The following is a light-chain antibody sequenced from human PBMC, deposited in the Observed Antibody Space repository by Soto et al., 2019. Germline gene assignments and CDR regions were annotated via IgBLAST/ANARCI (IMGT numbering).Light chain of an antibody. CDR3: QQYNSFSYT. Sequence: DIQMTQSPSTLSASVGDTVTLTCRASQSVSSWLAWYQQKPGKAPKLLIYDASSLASGVPSRFSGSGSGTEFTLTISSLQPDDCATYFCQQYNSFSYTFGQGTKLEIK. CDR1: QSVSSW. V-gene: IGKV1-5*01. CDR2: DAS. J-gene: IGKJ2*01.